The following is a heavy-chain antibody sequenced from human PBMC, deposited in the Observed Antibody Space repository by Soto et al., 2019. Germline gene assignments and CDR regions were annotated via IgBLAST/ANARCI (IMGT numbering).Heavy chain of an antibody. Sequence: ASVKVSCKASGYTFTSDAISWVRQAPGQGLEWMGWIGGYHGNTKYTQKFQGRVTMTTDTSTSTANMELRSLRSDDTAVYYCARRSYGDNFYFDYWGQGTLVTVSS. J-gene: IGHJ4*02. CDR1: GYTFTSDA. CDR2: IGGYHGNT. V-gene: IGHV1-18*01. D-gene: IGHD4-17*01. CDR3: ARRSYGDNFYFDY.